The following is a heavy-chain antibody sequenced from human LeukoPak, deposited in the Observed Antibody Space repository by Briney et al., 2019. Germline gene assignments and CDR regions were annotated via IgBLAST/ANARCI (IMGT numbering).Heavy chain of an antibody. CDR3: ARAKVDTAMVWPDWYPIDY. V-gene: IGHV1-2*06. CDR2: INPNSGGT. Sequence: ASVKVSCKASGYTFTGYYMHWVRQAPGQGLEWMGRINPNSGGTNYAQKFQGRVTMTRDTSISTAYMELSRLRSDDTAVYHCARAKVDTAMVWPDWYPIDYWGQGTLVTVSS. J-gene: IGHJ4*02. CDR1: GYTFTGYY. D-gene: IGHD5-18*01.